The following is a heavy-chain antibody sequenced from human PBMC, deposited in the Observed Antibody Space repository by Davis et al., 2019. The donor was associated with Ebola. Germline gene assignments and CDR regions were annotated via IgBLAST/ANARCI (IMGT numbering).Heavy chain of an antibody. CDR3: ARGGVRGYCSGGSCPRPWFDP. J-gene: IGHJ5*02. V-gene: IGHV4-59*12. D-gene: IGHD2-15*01. Sequence: PSETLSLTCTVSGGSISSYCWSWIRQPPGKGLEWIGYIYYSGSTNYNPSLKSRVTISVDTSKNQFSLKLSSVTAADTAVYYCARGGVRGYCSGGSCPRPWFDPWGQGTLVTVSS. CDR2: IYYSGST. CDR1: GGSISSYC.